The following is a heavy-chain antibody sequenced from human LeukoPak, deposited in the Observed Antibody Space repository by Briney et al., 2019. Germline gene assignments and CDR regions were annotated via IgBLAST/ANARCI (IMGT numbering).Heavy chain of an antibody. CDR2: IYYSGSP. V-gene: IGHV4-39*01. Sequence: PSETVSLTCTVSGGSITTSSYYWGGLRQPPGKGLEWIGIIYYSGSPYYNPSVTGRVTISVDTPKNQFSLKLSSVTAADTAVYYCARAFRPRYFDLWGHGTMVTVSS. J-gene: IGHJ2*01. CDR1: GGSITTSSYY. D-gene: IGHD2/OR15-2a*01. CDR3: ARAFRPRYFDL.